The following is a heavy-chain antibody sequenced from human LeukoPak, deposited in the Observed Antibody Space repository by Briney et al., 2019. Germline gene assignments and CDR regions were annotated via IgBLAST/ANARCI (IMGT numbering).Heavy chain of an antibody. CDR2: IYYSGST. Sequence: SETLSLTCTVSGGSISSSSYYWGWIRQPPGKGLEWIGSIYYSGSTYYNPSLKSRVTISVDTSKNQFSLKLSSVTAADTAVYYCASRYSSGWYTTHWGQGTLVTVSS. CDR1: GGSISSSSYY. J-gene: IGHJ4*02. CDR3: ASRYSSGWYTTH. D-gene: IGHD6-19*01. V-gene: IGHV4-39*07.